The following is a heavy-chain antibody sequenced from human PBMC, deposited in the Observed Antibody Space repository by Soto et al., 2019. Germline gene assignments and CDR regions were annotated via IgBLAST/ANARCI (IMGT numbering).Heavy chain of an antibody. J-gene: IGHJ4*02. D-gene: IGHD3-10*01. CDR3: ARGELLWFGELSYYFDY. CDR1: GGSLSGYY. V-gene: IGHV4-34*01. CDR2: INHSGST. Sequence: SETLSLTCAVYGGSLSGYYWSWIRQPPGKGLEWIGEINHSGSTNYNPSLKSRVTISVDTSKNQFSLKLSSVTAADTAVYYCARGELLWFGELSYYFDYWGQGTLVTVSS.